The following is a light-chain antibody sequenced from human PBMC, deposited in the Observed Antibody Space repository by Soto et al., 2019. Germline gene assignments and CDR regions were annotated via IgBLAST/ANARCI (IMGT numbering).Light chain of an antibody. CDR3: QQDGSSLLT. V-gene: IGKV3-20*01. CDR1: QSVSYN. J-gene: IGKJ4*01. CDR2: GAS. Sequence: EKEMRQSPATLSVSPGARATLSCRASQSVSYNLAWYQQKPGQAPRLLIFGASGRATGIPERFSGSGSGTDFSLTISRLEPEDSAVYYCQQDGSSLLTFGGGTKVDIK.